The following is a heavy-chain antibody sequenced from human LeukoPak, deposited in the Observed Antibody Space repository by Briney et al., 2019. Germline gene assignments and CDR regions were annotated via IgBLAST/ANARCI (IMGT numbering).Heavy chain of an antibody. Sequence: AASVKVSCKASGFTFTSSAMQWVRQARGQRLEWIGWIVVGSGNTNYAQKFQERVTITRDMSTSTAYMELSSLRSEDTAVYYCARNRGIILPSDRDAFDIWGQGTMVTVSS. V-gene: IGHV1-58*02. D-gene: IGHD3-10*01. CDR3: ARNRGIILPSDRDAFDI. CDR2: IVVGSGNT. CDR1: GFTFTSSA. J-gene: IGHJ3*02.